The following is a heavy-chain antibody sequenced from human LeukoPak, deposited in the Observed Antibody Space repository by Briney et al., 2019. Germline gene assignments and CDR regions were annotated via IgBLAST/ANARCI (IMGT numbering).Heavy chain of an antibody. Sequence: SVKVSCKASGGTFSSYAISWVRQAPGQGLEWMGGIIPIFGTANYAQKFQGRVMITADESTSTAYMELSSLRSEDTAVYYCARGFLEWLLQFYYYYGMDVWGQGTTVTASS. CDR2: IIPIFGTA. V-gene: IGHV1-69*13. CDR1: GGTFSSYA. CDR3: ARGFLEWLLQFYYYYGMDV. D-gene: IGHD3-3*01. J-gene: IGHJ6*02.